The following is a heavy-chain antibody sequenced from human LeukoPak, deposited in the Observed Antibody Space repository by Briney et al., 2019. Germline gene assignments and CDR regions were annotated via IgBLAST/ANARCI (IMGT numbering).Heavy chain of an antibody. CDR1: GFTLSSYA. D-gene: IGHD3-3*01. CDR3: AKQCFGVIDY. V-gene: IGHV3-23*01. CDR2: ISVSGGNT. Sequence: GGSLRLSCAASGFTLSSYAMSWVRQAPGKGLECVSSISVSGGNTYYADSVKGRFTISRDNSRNTLYLQMNSLRAEDTAVYYCAKQCFGVIDYWGQGTLVTVSS. J-gene: IGHJ4*02.